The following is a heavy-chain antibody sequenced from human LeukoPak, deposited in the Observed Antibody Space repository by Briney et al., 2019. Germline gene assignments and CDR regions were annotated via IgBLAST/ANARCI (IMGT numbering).Heavy chain of an antibody. CDR1: GGSISSGGSS. CDR2: IYLSGST. V-gene: IGHV4-30-2*01. J-gene: IGHJ5*02. D-gene: IGHD5-12*01. CDR3: ARGSQARRYSGYGQTANFDP. Sequence: PSQTLSLTCAVSGGSISSGGSSWGWIRQPPGKCLEWIVYIYLSGSTYYNPSLNSRVTISADRSKTQFSLKLSSVTAADTAVYYCARGSQARRYSGYGQTANFDPWGQGTLVTVSS.